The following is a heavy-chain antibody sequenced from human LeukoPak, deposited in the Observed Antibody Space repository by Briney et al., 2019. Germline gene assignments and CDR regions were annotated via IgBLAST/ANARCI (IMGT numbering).Heavy chain of an antibody. CDR1: GYTFTSYD. CDR2: MNPNSGNT. D-gene: IGHD3-10*01. V-gene: IGHV1-8*01. Sequence: ASVKVSCKASGYTFTSYDINWVRQATGQGLEWMGWMNPNSGNTGYAQKFQGRVTMTRNTSISTAYMELSSLRSEGTAVYYCAIRYGSGEKYYYYYMDVWGQGTTVTVSS. CDR3: AIRYGSGEKYYYYYMDV. J-gene: IGHJ6*03.